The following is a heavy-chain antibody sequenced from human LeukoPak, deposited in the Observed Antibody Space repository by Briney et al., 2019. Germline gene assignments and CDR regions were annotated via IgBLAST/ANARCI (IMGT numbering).Heavy chain of an antibody. Sequence: SETLSLTCTVSGGSIRSYSITTYYWSWIRQPPGKGLEWIGYIYYTGSTNYNPSLKSRVTISVDTSKNQFSLKLSSVTAADTAVYYCARHVGGSGGINHYGLDVWGQGATVTVSS. CDR3: ARHVGGSGGINHYGLDV. J-gene: IGHJ6*02. CDR1: GGSIRSYSITTYY. CDR2: IYYTGST. V-gene: IGHV4-59*08. D-gene: IGHD3-10*01.